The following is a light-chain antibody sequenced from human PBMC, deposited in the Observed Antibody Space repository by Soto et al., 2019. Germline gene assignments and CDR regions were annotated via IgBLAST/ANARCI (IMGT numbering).Light chain of an antibody. CDR1: QSIISY. Sequence: DIQMTQSPSSLSASVGDRVTITCRASQSIISYLNWYQQKPGKAPKLLIYAASSLQSGVPSRFSGSGSGTDFTFTISSLQPEDFATYYCQQSYSTPYTFGQGTKLEIK. CDR2: AAS. V-gene: IGKV1-39*01. CDR3: QQSYSTPYT. J-gene: IGKJ2*01.